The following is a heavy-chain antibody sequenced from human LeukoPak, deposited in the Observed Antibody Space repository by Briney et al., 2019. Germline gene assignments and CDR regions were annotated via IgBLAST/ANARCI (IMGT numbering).Heavy chain of an antibody. Sequence: GGSLRLSCAVSGFTFSSYAMSWVRKAPGKGLDWVSAVSGSGDTTYYADSVKGRFTISRDNAKNSLYLQMNSLRDEDTAVYFCARDKNWGFDYWGQGSLVTVSS. CDR3: ARDKNWGFDY. V-gene: IGHV3-23*01. CDR2: VSGSGDTT. D-gene: IGHD7-27*01. J-gene: IGHJ4*02. CDR1: GFTFSSYA.